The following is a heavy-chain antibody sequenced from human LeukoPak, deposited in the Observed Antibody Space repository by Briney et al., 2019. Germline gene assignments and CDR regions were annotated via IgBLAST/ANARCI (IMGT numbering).Heavy chain of an antibody. V-gene: IGHV4-59*01. J-gene: IGHJ6*03. CDR1: GGSFSGYY. CDR3: ARTTEGYCSSASCFGFSYSYYMDV. D-gene: IGHD2-2*01. Sequence: PSETLSLTCAVYGGSFSGYYWSWIRQPPGKGLEWIGYIYYSGGTNYDPSLKSRVTISVDTSKNQFSLKLSSVIAADTAVYYCARTTEGYCSSASCFGFSYSYYMDVWGKGTTVTISS. CDR2: IYYSGGT.